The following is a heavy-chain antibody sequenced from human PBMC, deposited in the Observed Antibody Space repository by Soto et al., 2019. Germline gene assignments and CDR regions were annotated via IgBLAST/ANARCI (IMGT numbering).Heavy chain of an antibody. J-gene: IGHJ4*02. V-gene: IGHV1-69*01. Sequence: QVQLVQSGAEVQKPGSSVKVSCKASGGTFSSYSINWVRQAPGQGLEWMGEIIPIFGTANYAQQFQGRVTITADESTSTAYMELSSLRSEDTAVYYCARDGGRHSGGIDYWGQGTLVTVSS. CDR2: IIPIFGTA. CDR3: ARDGGRHSGGIDY. D-gene: IGHD1-26*01. CDR1: GGTFSSYS.